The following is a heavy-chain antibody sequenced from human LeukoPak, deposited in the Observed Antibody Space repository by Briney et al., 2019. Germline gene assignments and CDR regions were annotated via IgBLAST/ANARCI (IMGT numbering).Heavy chain of an antibody. J-gene: IGHJ6*03. CDR2: ISSSGSTI. Sequence: GGFLRLSCAASGFTFSSYKMKWVRQARGEGREGVSYISSSGSTIYYADSVKGRFTISRDNAKNSLYLQMNTLRAEDTAVYYCASFPPDYYYYTNVWGKGTTVTVSS. CDR3: ASFPPDYYYYTNV. V-gene: IGHV3-48*03. CDR1: GFTFSSYK.